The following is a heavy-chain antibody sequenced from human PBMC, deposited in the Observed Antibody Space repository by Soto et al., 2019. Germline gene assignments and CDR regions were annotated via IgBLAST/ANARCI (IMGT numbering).Heavy chain of an antibody. CDR1: RFTFSSYW. CDR3: ASSGSYDIAWFDP. CDR2: ISADGSDA. Sequence: EVQLVESGGGVVQPGGSLRLSCAASRFTFSSYWMHWVRQAPGKGLVWVSRISADGSDATYAHSVKGRFTISRDNAKNTLYLQMNSLRAEVTAVYYCASSGSYDIAWFDPWGQGTLVTVSS. J-gene: IGHJ5*02. V-gene: IGHV3-74*03. D-gene: IGHD3-10*01.